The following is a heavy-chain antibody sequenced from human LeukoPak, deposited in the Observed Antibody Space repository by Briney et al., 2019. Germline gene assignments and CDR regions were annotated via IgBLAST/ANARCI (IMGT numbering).Heavy chain of an antibody. CDR1: GFTFSNYG. J-gene: IGHJ4*02. Sequence: PGGSLRLSCAASGFTFSNYGMHWVRQAPGKGLEWVAFIRYDGSNKYVDSVKGRFTISRDNSKTTLYLQMNSLRAEDTAVYYCATYSSSSRWDYWGQGTLVTVSS. CDR3: ATYSSSSRWDY. CDR2: IRYDGSNK. D-gene: IGHD6-13*01. V-gene: IGHV3-30*02.